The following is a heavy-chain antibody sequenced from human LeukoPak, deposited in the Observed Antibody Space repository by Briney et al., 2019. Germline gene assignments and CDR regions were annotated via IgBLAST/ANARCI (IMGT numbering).Heavy chain of an antibody. CDR3: ARGPYPYQLLYRGDDWFDP. J-gene: IGHJ5*02. CDR2: MNPNGGNT. V-gene: IGHV1-8*01. D-gene: IGHD2-2*02. CDR1: GYTFTSYD. Sequence: ASVKVSCKASGYTFTSYDINWVRQATGQGLEWMGWMNPNGGNTGYAQKFQGRVTMTRNTSISTAYMELSSLRSEDTAVYYCARGPYPYQLLYRGDDWFDPWGQGTLVTVSS.